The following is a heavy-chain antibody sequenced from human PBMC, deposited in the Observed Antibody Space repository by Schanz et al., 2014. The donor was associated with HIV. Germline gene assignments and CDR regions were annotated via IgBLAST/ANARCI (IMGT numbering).Heavy chain of an antibody. CDR2: IHHSGDT. CDR1: GGSLNGYY. V-gene: IGHV4-34*01. CDR3: ARSQDTSWFF. J-gene: IGHJ4*02. D-gene: IGHD2-2*01. Sequence: QVQLQQWGAGLLKPSETLSLTCAVYGGSLNGYYWTWIRQPPGKGLEWIGYIHHSGDTYYDASLRRRVTVSMDTSKNRFSLKMTAVTAADTAVYYCARSQDTSWFFWGQGTLVTVSS.